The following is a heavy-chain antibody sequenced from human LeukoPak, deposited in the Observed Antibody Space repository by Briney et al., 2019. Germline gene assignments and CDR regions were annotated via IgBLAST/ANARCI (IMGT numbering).Heavy chain of an antibody. V-gene: IGHV3-23*01. CDR3: AKESSSGWYD. CDR2: ISGSGGST. CDR1: GFTFSSYS. Sequence: PGGSLRLSCAASGFTFSSYSMNWVRQAPGKGLEWVSAISGSGGSTNYADSVKGRFTISRDNSKNTLFLQMNSLRAEDTAVYYCAKESSSGWYDWGQGTLVTVSS. D-gene: IGHD6-19*01. J-gene: IGHJ4*02.